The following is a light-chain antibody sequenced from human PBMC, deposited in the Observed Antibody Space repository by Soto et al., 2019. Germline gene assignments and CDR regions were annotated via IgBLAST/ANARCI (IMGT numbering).Light chain of an antibody. CDR3: QQYNNWPLT. CDR1: QSVSSN. Sequence: EIVMTQFPATLSVSPGERATLSCRASQSVSSNLAWFPQKPGQAPRVLIYGISTRATGIPARFSGSGSETEFTLTISSLQSEDFAVYYCQQYNNWPLTFGGGTKVEIK. J-gene: IGKJ4*01. CDR2: GIS. V-gene: IGKV3-15*01.